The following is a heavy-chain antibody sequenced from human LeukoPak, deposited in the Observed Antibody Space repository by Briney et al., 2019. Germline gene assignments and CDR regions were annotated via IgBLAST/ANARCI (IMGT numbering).Heavy chain of an antibody. J-gene: IGHJ4*02. Sequence: KPSETLSLTCAVYGGSFSCYYWNWIRQPPGKGLEWIGEINHSGSTNYNPSLKSRVTISVDTSKNQFSLKLSSVTAADTAVYYCARGPSDYGDYLFDYWGQGTLVTVSS. CDR2: INHSGST. D-gene: IGHD4-17*01. V-gene: IGHV4-34*01. CDR3: ARGPSDYGDYLFDY. CDR1: GGSFSCYY.